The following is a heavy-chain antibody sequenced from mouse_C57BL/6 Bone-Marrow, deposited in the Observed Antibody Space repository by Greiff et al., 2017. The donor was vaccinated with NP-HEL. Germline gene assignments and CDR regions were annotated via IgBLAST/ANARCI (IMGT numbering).Heavy chain of an antibody. J-gene: IGHJ4*01. CDR1: GFTFSDYY. D-gene: IGHD1-1*01. Sequence: EVQVVESGGGLVQPGGSLKLSCAASGFTFSDYYMYWVRQTPEKRLEWVAYISNGGGSTYYPDTVKGRFTISRDNAKNTLYLQMSRLKSEDTAMYYCARQRSRTSYAMDYWGQGTSVTVSS. V-gene: IGHV5-12*01. CDR3: ARQRSRTSYAMDY. CDR2: ISNGGGST.